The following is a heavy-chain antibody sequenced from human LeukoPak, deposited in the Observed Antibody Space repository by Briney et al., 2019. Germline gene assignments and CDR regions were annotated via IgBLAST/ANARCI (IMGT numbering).Heavy chain of an antibody. J-gene: IGHJ4*02. V-gene: IGHV4-34*01. D-gene: IGHD2-15*01. CDR2: INHSGST. CDR1: GGSFSGYY. Sequence: SETLSLTCAVYGGSFSGYYWSWIRQPPGKGLEWIGEINHSGSTNYNPSLKSRVTISVDTSKTQFSLKLSSMTAADTAVYYCARGTVVISDYWGQGTLVTVSS. CDR3: ARGTVVISDY.